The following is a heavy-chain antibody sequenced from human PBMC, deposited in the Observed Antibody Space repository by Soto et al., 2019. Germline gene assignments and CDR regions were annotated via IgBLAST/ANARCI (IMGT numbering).Heavy chain of an antibody. J-gene: IGHJ6*03. CDR3: AKFRGPSYSYYYMDG. CDR2: ISGSGRTT. V-gene: IGHV3-23*01. D-gene: IGHD3-16*01. CDR1: GFTFGTYA. Sequence: EVQLLESGGGLVQPGGSLRLSCAASGFTFGTYAMKWLRQAPGRGLECVSFISGSGRTTYYAESVKGRFTVSRDNSKSTMYLQMNSLSAEDTALYYCAKFRGPSYSYYYMDGWGKGTTVTVSS.